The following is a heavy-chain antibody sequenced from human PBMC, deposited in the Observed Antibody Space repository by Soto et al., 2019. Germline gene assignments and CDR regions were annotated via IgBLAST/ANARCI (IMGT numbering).Heavy chain of an antibody. J-gene: IGHJ6*02. CDR2: TTPIFGAA. CDR1: GGAFRSYT. Sequence: QVQLVQSGAEVKKPGSWGKASCRVPGGAFRSYTISGVRQALGQGLEGMGGTTPIFGAANYAQKFEGRVTISADKSTTTAYMELSNLTSEDTAVYYCARDEIAVANRVGMDVWGQGTTVIVSS. D-gene: IGHD6-19*01. CDR3: ARDEIAVANRVGMDV. V-gene: IGHV1-69*06.